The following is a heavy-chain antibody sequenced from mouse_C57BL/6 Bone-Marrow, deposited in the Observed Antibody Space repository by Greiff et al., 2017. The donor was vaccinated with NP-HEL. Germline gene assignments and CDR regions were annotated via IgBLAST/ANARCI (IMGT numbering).Heavy chain of an antibody. CDR1: GYTFTSYW. Sequence: QVQLQQPGAELVKPGASVKLSCKASGYTFTSYWMQWVKQRPGQGLEWIGEIDPSDSYTNYNQKFKGKATLTVDTSSRTAYMQLSSLTSEDSAVYYCARGRRRRYFDYWGQGTTLTVSS. CDR3: ARGRRRRYFDY. CDR2: IDPSDSYT. V-gene: IGHV1-50*01. D-gene: IGHD1-2*01. J-gene: IGHJ2*01.